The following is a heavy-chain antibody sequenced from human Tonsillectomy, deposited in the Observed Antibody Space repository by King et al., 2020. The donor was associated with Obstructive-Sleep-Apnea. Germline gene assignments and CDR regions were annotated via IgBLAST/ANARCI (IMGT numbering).Heavy chain of an antibody. D-gene: IGHD2-8*01. CDR1: GGSFSGYY. CDR2: INHSGST. J-gene: IGHJ5*02. V-gene: IGHV4-34*01. Sequence: VQLQQWGAGLLKPSETLSLTCAVYGGSFSGYYWSWIRQPPGKGLEWIGEINHSGSTSYNPSLKSRVTISVDTSKNQFSLKLSSVTAADTAVYYCARGYCTNGVCSPGAAAANNWFDPWGQGTLVTVSS. CDR3: ARGYCTNGVCSPGAAAANNWFDP.